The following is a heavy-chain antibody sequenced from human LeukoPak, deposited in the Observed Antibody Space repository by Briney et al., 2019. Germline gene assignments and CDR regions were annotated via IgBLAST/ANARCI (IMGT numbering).Heavy chain of an antibody. CDR3: ARADLGSCSGGSCYGHY. J-gene: IGHJ4*02. CDR1: GFTFSSYD. Sequence: GGSLRLSCAASGFTFSSYDMSWVRQAPGKGLEWVSAISGSGGSTYYADSVKGRFTISRDNSKNTLDLQTNNLRAEDTAVYYCARADLGSCSGGSCYGHYWGQGTLVTVSS. CDR2: ISGSGGST. D-gene: IGHD2-15*01. V-gene: IGHV3-23*01.